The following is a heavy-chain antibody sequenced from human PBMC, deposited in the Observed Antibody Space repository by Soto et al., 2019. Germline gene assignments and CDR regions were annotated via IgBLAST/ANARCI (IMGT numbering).Heavy chain of an antibody. V-gene: IGHV4-39*01. D-gene: IGHD5-18*01. CDR1: GGSISSSSYY. CDR3: ARGYVDTEFDY. Sequence: SETLSLTCTVSGGSISSSSYYWGWIRQPPGKGLEWIGSIYYSGSTYYNPSLKSRVTISVDTSKNQFSLKLSSVTAADTAVYYCARGYVDTEFDYGGQGTLVTVSA. CDR2: IYYSGST. J-gene: IGHJ4*02.